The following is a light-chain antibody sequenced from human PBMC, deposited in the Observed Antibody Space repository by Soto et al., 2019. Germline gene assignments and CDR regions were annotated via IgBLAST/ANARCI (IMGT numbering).Light chain of an antibody. CDR3: QHYNNWPPYT. CDR2: AAS. CDR1: QSISSD. Sequence: EIVMTQSPATLSVSPGDRATVSCRASQSISSDLAWYQHKPGQAPRLLIYAASTRATGIPDRFSGSGSGAEFTLTISNLQSEDFAIYYCQHYNNWPPYTFGQGTKVDIK. J-gene: IGKJ2*01. V-gene: IGKV3-15*01.